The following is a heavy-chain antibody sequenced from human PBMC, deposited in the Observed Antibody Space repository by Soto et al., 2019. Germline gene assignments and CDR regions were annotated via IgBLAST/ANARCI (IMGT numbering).Heavy chain of an antibody. Sequence: GGSLRLSCAASGFTFSSYGMHWVRQAPGKRLEWVAVISYDGSNKYYADSVKGRFTISRDNSKNTLYLQMNSLRAEDTAVYYCAKGLWSYYDILTGHKKDYYYYGMDVWGQGTTVTVSS. J-gene: IGHJ6*02. D-gene: IGHD3-9*01. CDR1: GFTFSSYG. CDR2: ISYDGSNK. V-gene: IGHV3-30*18. CDR3: AKGLWSYYDILTGHKKDYYYYGMDV.